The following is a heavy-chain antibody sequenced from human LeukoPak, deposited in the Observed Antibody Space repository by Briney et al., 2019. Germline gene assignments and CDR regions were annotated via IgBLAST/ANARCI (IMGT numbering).Heavy chain of an antibody. J-gene: IGHJ4*02. D-gene: IGHD3-10*01. V-gene: IGHV4-39*01. CDR1: GGSITSSNCY. Sequence: SETLSLTCTVSGGSITSSNCYWGWIRQPPGKGLEWIGSFYYSGSTNYNPSLKSRVTISVDTSKNRFSLKLSSVTAADTAVYYCVYYYGSGSVEYWGQGTLVTVSS. CDR3: VYYYGSGSVEY. CDR2: FYYSGST.